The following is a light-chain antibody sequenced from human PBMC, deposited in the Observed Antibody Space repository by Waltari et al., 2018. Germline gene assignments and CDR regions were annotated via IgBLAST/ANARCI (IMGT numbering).Light chain of an antibody. V-gene: IGKV3-11*01. J-gene: IGKJ4*01. CDR2: DES. CDR3: QQRSSWPLT. CDR1: QSVSRF. Sequence: EIVLTQSPANLSLSPGRRATLSCRTSQSVSRFLAWYEQRPGQAPRLLIYDESTRPTGIPSRFRGSGSGTDFTLTISSLDPDALAVYYCQQRSSWPLTFGGGTRVQIK.